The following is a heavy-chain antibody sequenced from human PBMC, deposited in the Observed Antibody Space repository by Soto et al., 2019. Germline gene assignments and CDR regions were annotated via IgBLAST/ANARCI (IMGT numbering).Heavy chain of an antibody. CDR3: ATYSGNYERYGVYYGMDV. D-gene: IGHD1-26*01. J-gene: IGHJ6*02. CDR1: GFTFSNYA. Sequence: PGGSLRLSCAASGFTFSNYAISWVRQAPGKGLEWVSSISGSGGSTYYADSVKGRFTISRDNSKNTLYPQMNSLRAEDTAVYYCATYSGNYERYGVYYGMDVWGQGTTVTVSS. V-gene: IGHV3-23*01. CDR2: ISGSGGST.